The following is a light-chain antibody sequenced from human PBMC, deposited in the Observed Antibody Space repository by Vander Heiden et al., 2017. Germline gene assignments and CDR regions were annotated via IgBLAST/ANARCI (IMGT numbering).Light chain of an antibody. CDR3: SSYTSSTTVV. V-gene: IGLV2-14*03. CDR1: SSDIGTYNF. Sequence: QSALTQPASVSGSPGQSITISCTATSSDIGTYNFVSWYQQHPGKAPKLMIYDVSDRPSGVSDRFSGSKSGNTASLTISGLQAEDEANYYCSSYTSSTTVVFGGGTTLTVL. CDR2: DVS. J-gene: IGLJ3*02.